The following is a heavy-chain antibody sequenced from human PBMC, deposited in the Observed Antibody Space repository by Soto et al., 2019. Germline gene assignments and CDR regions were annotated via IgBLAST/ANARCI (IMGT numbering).Heavy chain of an antibody. CDR3: ARDFFKNGNNAEIGK. CDR1: GGTLSSYS. V-gene: IGHV1-69*13. CDR2: IIPLLATT. J-gene: IGHJ1*01. Sequence: GASLKVSFKAFGGTLSSYSISLFRHSPGHWLEWLGGIIPLLATTNYSQKFQGRVSVTADVPTTVVYMELSSLRSEDTAVYYCARDFFKNGNNAEIGKWGQGLMVNVSS. D-gene: IGHD3-16*01.